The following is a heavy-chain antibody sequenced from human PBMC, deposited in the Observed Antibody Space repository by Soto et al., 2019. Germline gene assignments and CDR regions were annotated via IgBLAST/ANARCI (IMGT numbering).Heavy chain of an antibody. CDR3: TNMYYDDSSGYGLIDY. D-gene: IGHD3-22*01. V-gene: IGHV3-15*07. CDR2: IKSKTDGGTT. Sequence: EVQLVESGGGLVKPGGSLRLSCAASGFTFSNAWMNWVRQAPGKGLEWVGRIKSKTDGGTTDYAAPVKGRFTISRDDSKNTLYRQMNSLKTEDTAVYYCTNMYYDDSSGYGLIDYWGQGTLFTVSS. CDR1: GFTFSNAW. J-gene: IGHJ4*02.